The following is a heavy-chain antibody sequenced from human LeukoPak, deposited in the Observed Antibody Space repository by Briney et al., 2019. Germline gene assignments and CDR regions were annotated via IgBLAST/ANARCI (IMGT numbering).Heavy chain of an antibody. CDR1: GFTFSGFA. J-gene: IGHJ3*02. D-gene: IGHD1-26*01. Sequence: GGSLRLSCAASGFTFSGFAFHWVRQASGKGLEWVGRVRSKAHSYATVYAASVKGRFTISRDDSKNATYLQMNSLKTEDTAVYYCTRVFLKSYSDAFDIWGQGTMVTVSS. CDR2: VRSKAHSYAT. V-gene: IGHV3-73*01. CDR3: TRVFLKSYSDAFDI.